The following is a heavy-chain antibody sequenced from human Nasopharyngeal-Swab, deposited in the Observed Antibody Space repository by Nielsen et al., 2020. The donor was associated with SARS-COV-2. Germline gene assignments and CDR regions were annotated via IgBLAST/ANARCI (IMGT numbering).Heavy chain of an antibody. CDR3: ARDGYSSSWYSY. CDR2: ISSSSSYI. V-gene: IGHV3-21*01. J-gene: IGHJ4*02. Sequence: GSLRLSCAASGFTFSSYSMNGVRQAPGKGLEWVSSISSSSSYIYYADSVKGRFTISRDNAKNSLYLQMNSLRAEDTAVYYCARDGYSSSWYSYWGQGTLVTVSS. CDR1: GFTFSSYS. D-gene: IGHD6-13*01.